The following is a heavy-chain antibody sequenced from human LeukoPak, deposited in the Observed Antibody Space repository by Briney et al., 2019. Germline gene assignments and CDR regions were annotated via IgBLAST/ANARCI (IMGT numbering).Heavy chain of an antibody. CDR1: GFCFSGHW. Sequence: GVSLRLSCTASGFCFSGHWMHWARQLPGKGLVWVSRISPTGSTTSYADSVKGRFTVSRDNAKNTLYLQVNNLRAEDAAVYYCARGPNSNWSGLDFWGQGTLLTVS. CDR2: ISPTGSTT. V-gene: IGHV3-74*01. J-gene: IGHJ4*02. CDR3: ARGPNSNWSGLDF. D-gene: IGHD6-6*01.